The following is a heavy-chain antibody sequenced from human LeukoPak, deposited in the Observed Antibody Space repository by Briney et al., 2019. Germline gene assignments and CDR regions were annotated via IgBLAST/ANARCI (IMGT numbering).Heavy chain of an antibody. D-gene: IGHD3-22*01. Sequence: SETLSLTCTVSGYSISSGYYWGWIRQPPGKGLEWIGSIYHSGSTYYNPSLKSRVTISVDTSRNQFSLKLSSVTAADTAVYYCARDLTKPYYRDNIEPMDVWGKGTTVTVSS. CDR1: GYSISSGYY. CDR2: IYHSGST. V-gene: IGHV4-38-2*02. J-gene: IGHJ6*03. CDR3: ARDLTKPYYRDNIEPMDV.